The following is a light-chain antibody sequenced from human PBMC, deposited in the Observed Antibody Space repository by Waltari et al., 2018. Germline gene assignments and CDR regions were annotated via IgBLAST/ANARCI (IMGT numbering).Light chain of an antibody. CDR3: QQYDTSTEWT. CDR1: QDISSSY. Sequence: EIVLTQSPGTLSLSPGQRATLSCRASQDISSSYLAWHQQRPGQDPRLLIYDASSRATGVPDRFSGSGSGTDFTLTISGLEPEDVAVYYCQQYDTSTEWTFGQGTKVEIK. J-gene: IGKJ1*01. V-gene: IGKV3-20*01. CDR2: DAS.